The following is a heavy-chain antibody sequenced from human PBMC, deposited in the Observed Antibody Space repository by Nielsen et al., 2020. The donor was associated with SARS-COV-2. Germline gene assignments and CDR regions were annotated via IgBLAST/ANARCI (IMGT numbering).Heavy chain of an antibody. D-gene: IGHD5-12*01. V-gene: IGHV3-64D*09. CDR2: LSSSEYST. CDR3: VRDFGGSSGYERDY. Sequence: GESLKISCSASGFTFSTYAMHWVRQAPGKGLECVSSLSSSEYSTYYADSVKGRFTISRDNPKNTLYLQMSSLRPDDSGVYYCVRDFGGSSGYERDYWGQGTLVTVSS. CDR1: GFTFSTYA. J-gene: IGHJ4*02.